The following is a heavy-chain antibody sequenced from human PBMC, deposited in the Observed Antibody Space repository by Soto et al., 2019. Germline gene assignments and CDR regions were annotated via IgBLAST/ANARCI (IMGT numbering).Heavy chain of an antibody. CDR3: ARKYSSSDEAGEP. D-gene: IGHD6-6*01. V-gene: IGHV1-2*02. CDR1: GYTFTGYY. CDR2: INPNSGGT. Sequence: ASVKVSCKASGYTFTGYYMHWVRQAPGQGLAWMGWINPNSGGTNYAQKFQGRVTMTRDTSISTAHMELSRMRSDDTAVNYCARKYSSSDEAGEPWGQGTLVTVSS. J-gene: IGHJ5*02.